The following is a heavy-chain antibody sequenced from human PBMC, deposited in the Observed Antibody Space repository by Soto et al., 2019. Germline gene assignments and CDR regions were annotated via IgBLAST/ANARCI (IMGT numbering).Heavy chain of an antibody. CDR3: AKDYYDSSGQFDY. V-gene: IGHV3-23*01. Sequence: GGSLRLSCAASGFTFSSYAMSWVRQAPGKGPEWVSAISGSGGSTYYADSVKGRFTISRDNSKNTLYLQMNSLRAEDTAVYYCAKDYYDSSGQFDYWGQGTLVTVSS. D-gene: IGHD3-22*01. J-gene: IGHJ4*02. CDR1: GFTFSSYA. CDR2: ISGSGGST.